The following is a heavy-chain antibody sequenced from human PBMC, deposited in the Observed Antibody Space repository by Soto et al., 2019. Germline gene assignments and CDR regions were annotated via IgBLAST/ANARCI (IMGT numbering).Heavy chain of an antibody. V-gene: IGHV3-30-3*01. CDR3: ARGTTTSAFSVMDV. D-gene: IGHD1-1*01. J-gene: IGHJ6*02. CDR1: GFTFSYHA. CDR2: ISYDGDNK. Sequence: QVQLVESGGGVVQPGRSLRLSCAASGFTFSYHALNWVRQAPGKGLEWVAVISYDGDNKYIAEAVKGRLTISRDNPKNTVSLQMNSLRTEDTAMYFCARGTTTSAFSVMDVWGQWTTVTVSS.